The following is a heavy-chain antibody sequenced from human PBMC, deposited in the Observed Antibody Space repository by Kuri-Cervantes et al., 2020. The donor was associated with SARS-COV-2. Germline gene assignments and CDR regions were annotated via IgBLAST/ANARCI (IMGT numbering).Heavy chain of an antibody. D-gene: IGHD3-22*01. CDR2: ITYDGSNK. J-gene: IGHJ4*02. CDR3: SRDSSGRYYCDY. Sequence: GESLKISCAASGYIFSSYAMHWVRQAPGKGLEWVAVITYDGSNKYYADSVKGRFTISRDNSKNTLYLQINSLRAEDTAVYYCSRDSSGRYYCDYWGQGTLVTVSS. V-gene: IGHV3-30*01. CDR1: GYIFSSYA.